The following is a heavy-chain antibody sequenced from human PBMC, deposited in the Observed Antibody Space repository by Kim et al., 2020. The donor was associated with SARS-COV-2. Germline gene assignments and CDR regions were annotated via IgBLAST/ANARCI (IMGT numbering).Heavy chain of an antibody. Sequence: TFQGRVTITRDKSASTAYMELSSLRSEDTAVYYCARDRYSGAARRGGFFYWGQGTLVTVSS. CDR3: ARDRYSGAARRGGFFY. D-gene: IGHD6-6*01. V-gene: IGHV1-3*01. J-gene: IGHJ4*02.